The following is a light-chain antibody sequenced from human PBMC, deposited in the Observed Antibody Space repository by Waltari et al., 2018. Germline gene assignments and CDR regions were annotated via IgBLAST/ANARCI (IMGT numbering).Light chain of an antibody. CDR1: SSDIATYNY. CDR2: HVS. V-gene: IGLV2-8*01. Sequence: QSALTQPPSASGSPGQSVTISCPGTSSDIATYNYVPWYQQQPGKAPKLMIYHVSQRPSGVPDRFSGSKSGTTASLTVSGLQAEDEGDYDCSSYAGSNNFLYVFGAGTKVSVL. CDR3: SSYAGSNNFLYV. J-gene: IGLJ1*01.